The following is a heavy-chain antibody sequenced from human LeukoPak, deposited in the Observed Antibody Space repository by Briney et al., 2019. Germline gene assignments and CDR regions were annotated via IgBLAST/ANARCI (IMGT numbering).Heavy chain of an antibody. Sequence: PGGSLRLSCAASGFTFSSYAMSWVRQSPGKGLECVSAISGSGGSTYYADSVKRRFTISRDNSKNTLYLQMNSLRAEDTAVYYCAKARDPAEYFQHWGQGTLVTVSS. D-gene: IGHD2-21*02. CDR1: GFTFSSYA. J-gene: IGHJ1*01. V-gene: IGHV3-23*01. CDR3: AKARDPAEYFQH. CDR2: ISGSGGST.